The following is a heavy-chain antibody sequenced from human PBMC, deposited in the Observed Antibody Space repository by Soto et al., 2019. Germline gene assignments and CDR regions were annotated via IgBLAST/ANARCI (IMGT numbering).Heavy chain of an antibody. CDR3: ASQRGCSYGYVLDYYYYGMDV. CDR1: GYTFTSYY. V-gene: IGHV1-46*01. J-gene: IGHJ6*02. CDR2: INPSGGST. Sequence: ASVEVSCKASGYTFTSYYMHWVLQAPGQGLEWMGIINPSGGSTSYAQKFQGRVTMTRDTSTSTVYMELSSLRSEDTAVYYCASQRGCSYGYVLDYYYYGMDVWGQGTTVTVSS. D-gene: IGHD5-18*01.